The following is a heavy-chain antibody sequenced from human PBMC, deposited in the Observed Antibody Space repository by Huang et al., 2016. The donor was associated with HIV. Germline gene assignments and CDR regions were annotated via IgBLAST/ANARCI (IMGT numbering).Heavy chain of an antibody. CDR2: INQDGSDA. V-gene: IGHV3-7*01. CDR1: GFTFDGFW. Sequence: QLMEAGGGLVRPGGSLRLSCGVSGFTFDGFWMSWVRQAPVKGLEWWANINQDGSDAYYVESVRGRFTISRDNSKNSLYLQMNGLTDEDTAMYFCARDGPEYSNYLDFWGPGTLVTV. CDR3: ARDGPEYSNYLDF. D-gene: IGHD4-4*01. J-gene: IGHJ4*02.